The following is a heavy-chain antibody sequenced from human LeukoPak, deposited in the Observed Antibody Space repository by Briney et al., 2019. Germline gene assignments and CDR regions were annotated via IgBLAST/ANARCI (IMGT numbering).Heavy chain of an antibody. CDR1: GYKFTGYY. CDR2: INPNSGDS. D-gene: IGHD5-18*01. J-gene: IGHJ4*02. CDR3: AREIGGILVFDY. V-gene: IGHV1-2*02. Sequence: ASVKVPCKASGYKFTGYYMHWVRRAPGQGLEWMGWINPNSGDSHHAQKFQGRVTMTRDTSISTAYMELSRLRSDDTAVYYCAREIGGILVFDYWGQGTLVTVSS.